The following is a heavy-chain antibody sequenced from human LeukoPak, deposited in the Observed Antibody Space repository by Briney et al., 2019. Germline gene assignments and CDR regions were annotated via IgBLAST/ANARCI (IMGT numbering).Heavy chain of an antibody. V-gene: IGHV4-59*08. CDR2: IYYSGST. J-gene: IGHJ4*02. Sequence: SETLSLTCTVSGGSISSYYWSWIRQPPGKGLEWIGYIYYSGSTNYNPSLKSRVIISVDTSKNQFSLKLSSVTAADTAVYYCARRWEYYFDYWGQGTLVTVSS. D-gene: IGHD1-26*01. CDR3: ARRWEYYFDY. CDR1: GGSISSYY.